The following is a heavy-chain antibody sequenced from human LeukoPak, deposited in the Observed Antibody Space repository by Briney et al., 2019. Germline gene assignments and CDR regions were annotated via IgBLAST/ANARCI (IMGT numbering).Heavy chain of an antibody. V-gene: IGHV4-4*07. CDR1: GGSISSYY. D-gene: IGHD6-19*01. CDR3: ARDPRIAVAGTHYYYMDV. CDR2: IYTSGST. J-gene: IGHJ6*03. Sequence: KPSETLSLTCTVSGGSISSYYWSWIRQPAGKGLEWIGRIYTSGSTNYNPSLKSRVTMSVDTSKNQFSLKLSSVTAADTAVYYCARDPRIAVAGTHYYYMDVWSKGTTVTISS.